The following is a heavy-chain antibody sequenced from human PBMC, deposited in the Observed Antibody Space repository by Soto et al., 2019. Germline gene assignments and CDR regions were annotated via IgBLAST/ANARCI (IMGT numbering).Heavy chain of an antibody. CDR2: ISYDGGNK. D-gene: IGHD6-13*01. CDR1: GFTFSNYA. V-gene: IGHV3-30-3*01. Sequence: QVQLVESGGGVVQPGRSVRLSCAASGFTFSNYAMHLVRQAPGKGLEWVAVISYDGGNKYYADSVKGRLTISRDNSKNTLYLQMNSLRAEDTAVYYCARNTWQQPRDYYYGMDVWGQGTTVTVSS. CDR3: ARNTWQQPRDYYYGMDV. J-gene: IGHJ6*02.